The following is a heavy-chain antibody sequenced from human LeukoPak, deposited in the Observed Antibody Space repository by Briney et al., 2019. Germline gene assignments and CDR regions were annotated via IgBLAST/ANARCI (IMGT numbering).Heavy chain of an antibody. CDR1: GFTFDKSA. Sequence: GGSLRLSCAASGFTFDKSAMTWVRQAPGKGLEWVSTITIGGGTTYYAGSVRGRFTISRDNSKKILYLEMNSLGAEDTAVYYCAKGSEQWLVIPFSMDVWGQGTTVTVSS. CDR3: AKGSEQWLVIPFSMDV. V-gene: IGHV3-23*01. J-gene: IGHJ6*02. D-gene: IGHD6-19*01. CDR2: ITIGGGTT.